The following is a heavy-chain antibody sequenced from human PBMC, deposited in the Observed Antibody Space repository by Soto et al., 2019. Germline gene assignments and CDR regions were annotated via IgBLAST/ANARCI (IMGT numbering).Heavy chain of an antibody. CDR1: GGSVHNGSYY. CDR2: IYYSGIT. Sequence: SETLSLTCTVSGGSVHNGSYYWSWLLQPPGKGLEWIGYIYYSGITYYNPSLKSRVTISVDTSKNKLSMKLSSVTAADTAVYYCARDRERGGGNWFDPWGQGTLVTVSS. CDR3: ARDRERGGGNWFDP. J-gene: IGHJ5*02. V-gene: IGHV4-30-4*08. D-gene: IGHD1-1*01.